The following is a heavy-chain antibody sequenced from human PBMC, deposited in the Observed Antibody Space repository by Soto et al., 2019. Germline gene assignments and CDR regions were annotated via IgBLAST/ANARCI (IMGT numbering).Heavy chain of an antibody. V-gene: IGHV2-70*12. Sequence: SGPTLVNPTQTLTLTCTFSGFSLSTSRMCVSWIRQPPGKALEWLARIDWDNDKYYSPSLKSRLTITKDTSKNQVVLTMANMDPVDTGTYYCAHRPAYYRSELRFDPWGQRTLVTVSS. CDR2: IDWDNDK. CDR1: GFSLSTSRMC. CDR3: AHRPAYYRSELRFDP. J-gene: IGHJ5*02. D-gene: IGHD3-10*01.